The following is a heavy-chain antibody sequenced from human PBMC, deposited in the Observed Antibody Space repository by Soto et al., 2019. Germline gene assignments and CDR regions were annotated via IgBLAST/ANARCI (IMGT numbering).Heavy chain of an antibody. Sequence: GGCVRLSSAAAGCTVSSNSMNWVRQEQEKGLWWVSSIISSSSYIYYENSVKGRFTISRDNAKNSLYLQRSSRRAEDTAVYYCARVPYMVRGAGDAFDIWGQGTMVTVSS. CDR3: ARVPYMVRGAGDAFDI. CDR1: GCTVSSNS. V-gene: IGHV3-21*01. CDR2: IISSSSYI. D-gene: IGHD3-10*01. J-gene: IGHJ3*02.